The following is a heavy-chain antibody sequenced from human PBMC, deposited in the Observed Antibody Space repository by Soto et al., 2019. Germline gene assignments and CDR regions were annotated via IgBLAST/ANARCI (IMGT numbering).Heavy chain of an antibody. J-gene: IGHJ4*02. V-gene: IGHV3-30-3*01. D-gene: IGHD3-9*01. CDR1: GFTFSSYA. Sequence: QVQLVESGGGVVQPGRSLRLSCAASGFTFSSYAMHWVRQAPGKGLEWVAVISYDGSNKYYADSVKGRFTISRDNSKNTLYLQMNSLRTEDMAVYYCARDVSELRYFDAVAYWGQGTLVTVSS. CDR2: ISYDGSNK. CDR3: ARDVSELRYFDAVAY.